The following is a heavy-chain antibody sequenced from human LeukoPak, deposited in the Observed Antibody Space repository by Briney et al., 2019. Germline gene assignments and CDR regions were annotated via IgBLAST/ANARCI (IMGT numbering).Heavy chain of an antibody. Sequence: GGSLRLSCAASGFTFSSYSMKWVRQAPGKGLEWVSPISRSSSYIYYADSVKGRFTISRDNARNSLYLQMNSLRAEDTAVYYCARGGYYDSSGYYSVPDYWGQGTLVTVSS. V-gene: IGHV3-21*01. CDR1: GFTFSSYS. CDR3: ARGGYYDSSGYYSVPDY. J-gene: IGHJ4*02. CDR2: ISRSSSYI. D-gene: IGHD3-22*01.